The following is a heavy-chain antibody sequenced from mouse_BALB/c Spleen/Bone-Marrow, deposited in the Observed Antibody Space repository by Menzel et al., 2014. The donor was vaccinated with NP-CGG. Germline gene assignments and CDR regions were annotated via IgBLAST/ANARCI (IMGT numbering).Heavy chain of an antibody. CDR3: AREGDYGNYWYFDV. Sequence: EVKLMESGGGLVQPGGSRKLSCAASGFTFSSFGMHWVRQAPEKGLEWVAYISSGSSTIYYADTVKGRFTISRDNPKNTLFLQMTSLRSEDTAMYHCAREGDYGNYWYFDVWGAGTTVTVSS. CDR2: ISSGSSTI. V-gene: IGHV5-17*02. CDR1: GFTFSSFG. J-gene: IGHJ1*01. D-gene: IGHD2-1*01.